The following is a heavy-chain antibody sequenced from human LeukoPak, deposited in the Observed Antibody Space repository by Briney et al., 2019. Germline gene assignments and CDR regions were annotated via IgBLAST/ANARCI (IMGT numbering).Heavy chain of an antibody. J-gene: IGHJ3*02. CDR2: ISAYNGNS. CDR1: GYNFPSYG. CDR3: ARDLVAVTGRGDTFDI. D-gene: IGHD6-19*01. V-gene: IGHV1-18*01. Sequence: ASVKVSCKASGYNFPSYGINWVRQAPGQGLEWMGWISAYNGNSDYAQKFQSRVTMTTDKSTSTVYMELRSLTSDDTAVYYCARDLVAVTGRGDTFDIWGQGTMVTVSS.